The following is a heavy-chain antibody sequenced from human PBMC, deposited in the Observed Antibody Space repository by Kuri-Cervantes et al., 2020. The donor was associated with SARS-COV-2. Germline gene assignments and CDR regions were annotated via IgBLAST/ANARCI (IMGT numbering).Heavy chain of an antibody. J-gene: IGHJ4*02. CDR3: TAGGAGGF. CDR1: GFTFDDYT. Sequence: GGSLRLSCAASGFTFDDYTMHWVRQAPGKGLEWVSLISWDGGSTYYADSVKGRFSISRDNSKNSLYLQMNSLRTEDTALYYCTAGGAGGFWGQGTLVTVSS. CDR2: ISWDGGST. V-gene: IGHV3-43*01. D-gene: IGHD3-16*01.